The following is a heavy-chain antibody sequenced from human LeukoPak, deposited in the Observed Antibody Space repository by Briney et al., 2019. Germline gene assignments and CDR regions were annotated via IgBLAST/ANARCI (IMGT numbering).Heavy chain of an antibody. J-gene: IGHJ4*02. CDR1: GFTFSDYY. D-gene: IGHD3-10*01. CDR3: ARVGVKPYFDY. V-gene: IGHV3-11*01. Sequence: GGSLRLSCAASGFTFSDYYMSWIRLAPGKGLEWVSYISSSGSTIYYADSLKGRFTISRDNAKNSLYLQMNSLRAEDTAVYYCARVGVKPYFDYWGQGTLVTVSS. CDR2: ISSSGSTI.